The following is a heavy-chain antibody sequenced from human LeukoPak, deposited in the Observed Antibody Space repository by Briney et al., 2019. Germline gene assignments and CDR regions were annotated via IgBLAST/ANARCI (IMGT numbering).Heavy chain of an antibody. D-gene: IGHD3-22*01. CDR3: ASPYYYDSSGYSPFDY. V-gene: IGHV3-21*01. Sequence: PGGSLRLSCAASGFTFSSYSMNWVRQAPGKGLEWVSSISSSSSYIYYADSVKGRFTISRDNAKNSLYLQTNSLRAEDTAVYYCASPYYYDSSGYSPFDYWGQGTLVTVSS. CDR2: ISSSSSYI. J-gene: IGHJ4*02. CDR1: GFTFSSYS.